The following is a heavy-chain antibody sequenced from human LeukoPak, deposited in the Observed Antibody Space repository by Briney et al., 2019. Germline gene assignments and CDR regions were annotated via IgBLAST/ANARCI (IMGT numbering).Heavy chain of an antibody. V-gene: IGHV1-69*13. CDR1: GGTFSSYA. J-gene: IGHJ4*02. CDR3: ARVPRSGYYEFDY. CDR2: IIPIFGTA. D-gene: IGHD3-22*01. Sequence: EASVTVSCKASGGTFSSYAISWVRQAPGQGLEWMGGIIPIFGTANYAQKFQGRVTITADESTSTAYMELSSLRSEDTAVYYCARVPRSGYYEFDYWGQGTLVTVSS.